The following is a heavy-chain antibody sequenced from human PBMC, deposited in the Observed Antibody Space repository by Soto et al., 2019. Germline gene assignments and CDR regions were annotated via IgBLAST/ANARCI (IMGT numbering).Heavy chain of an antibody. CDR3: AQYSTRGDW. D-gene: IGHD5-12*01. CDR1: GFNFIIYE. V-gene: IGHV3-48*03. J-gene: IGHJ5*01. Sequence: PGGSLRLSCQASGFNFIIYEMHWVRKAPGKGLEWVSYISSSGLTTYYADFAEGRFTISRDNAKDSLYLHLNSLRVGDTAVYYCAQYSTRGDWWGLGTQVTGSA. CDR2: ISSSGLTT.